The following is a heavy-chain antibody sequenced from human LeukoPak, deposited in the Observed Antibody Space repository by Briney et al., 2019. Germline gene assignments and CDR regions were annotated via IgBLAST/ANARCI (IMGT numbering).Heavy chain of an antibody. Sequence: ASVKVSCKASGYTLTNYYMHWVRQAPGQGLEWMGRINPNSGSTNYAQKFQGRVTMTRDTSISTAYMELSRLRSDDTAMYYCARGGSSGYFDYWGQGTLVTVSS. CDR1: GYTLTNYY. CDR2: INPNSGST. D-gene: IGHD3-22*01. CDR3: ARGGSSGYFDY. J-gene: IGHJ4*02. V-gene: IGHV1-2*06.